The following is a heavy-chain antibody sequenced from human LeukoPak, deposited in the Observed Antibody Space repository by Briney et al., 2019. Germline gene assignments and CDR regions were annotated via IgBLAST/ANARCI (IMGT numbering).Heavy chain of an antibody. CDR3: VKAAEAFGVVTVGLYCFDS. Sequence: GESLKISCQTSGYNFPSHWIAWVRQIPGKGLEWMGIIYPGDSDVRYNPSFQGQVTISVDKTVKTAYLQWSSLRASDTARYYCVKAAEAFGVVTVGLYCFDSWGQGTLVTVSS. J-gene: IGHJ4*02. D-gene: IGHD3-3*01. V-gene: IGHV5-51*01. CDR2: IYPGDSDV. CDR1: GYNFPSHW.